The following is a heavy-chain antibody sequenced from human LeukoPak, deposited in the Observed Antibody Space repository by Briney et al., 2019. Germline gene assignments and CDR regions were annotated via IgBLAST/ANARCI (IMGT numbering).Heavy chain of an antibody. CDR2: ISSSSSHI. D-gene: IGHD6-19*01. V-gene: IGHV3-21*04. J-gene: IGHJ6*02. CDR1: GFTFSSYS. CDR3: AKDMGSSGFERMDV. Sequence: GGSLRLSCAASGFTFSSYSINWVRQAPGKGLEWVSSISSSSSHIYYADSVKGRFTISRDNAKNSLYLQMNSLRAEDTALYYCAKDMGSSGFERMDVWGQGTTVTVSS.